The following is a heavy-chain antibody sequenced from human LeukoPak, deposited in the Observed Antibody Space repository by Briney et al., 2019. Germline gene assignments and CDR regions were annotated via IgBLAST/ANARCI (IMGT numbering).Heavy chain of an antibody. Sequence: PSETLSLTCTVSGGSISSSSYYWAWLRPPPGTGLEWIGSIYYSGSSYYNPSLKSRVTISVDTSKNQFSLKLSSVTAADTAVYYCARLRGIAVAGTWLDYYYYYMDVWGKGTTVTVSS. CDR1: GGSISSSSYY. J-gene: IGHJ6*03. CDR2: IYYSGSS. D-gene: IGHD6-19*01. CDR3: ARLRGIAVAGTWLDYYYYYMDV. V-gene: IGHV4-39*01.